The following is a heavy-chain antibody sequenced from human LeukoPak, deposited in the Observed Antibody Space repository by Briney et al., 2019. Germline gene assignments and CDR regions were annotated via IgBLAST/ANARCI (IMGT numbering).Heavy chain of an antibody. CDR2: IGIAGDT. Sequence: GGSLRLSCAASGFSFSSYGMSWVRQAPGKGLEWVSAIGIAGDTYYPGSVKGRFTISRENAKNSLYLQMNSLRAGDTAVYYCARDLGPGIAVAGTASGFDPWGQGTLVTVSS. V-gene: IGHV3-13*01. D-gene: IGHD6-19*01. CDR3: ARDLGPGIAVAGTASGFDP. CDR1: GFSFSSYG. J-gene: IGHJ5*02.